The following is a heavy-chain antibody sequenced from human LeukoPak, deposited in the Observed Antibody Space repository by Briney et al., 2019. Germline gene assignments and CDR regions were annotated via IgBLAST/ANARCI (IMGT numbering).Heavy chain of an antibody. J-gene: IGHJ4*02. CDR1: GFTFSSYA. V-gene: IGHV3-30*04. Sequence: GGSLRLSCAASGFTFSSYAMHWVRQAPGKGLEWVAVISYDGSNKYYADSVKGRFTISRDNSKNTLYLQMNSLRAEDTAVYYCARARGHYDILTVGYWGQGTLVTVSS. D-gene: IGHD3-9*01. CDR2: ISYDGSNK. CDR3: ARARGHYDILTVGY.